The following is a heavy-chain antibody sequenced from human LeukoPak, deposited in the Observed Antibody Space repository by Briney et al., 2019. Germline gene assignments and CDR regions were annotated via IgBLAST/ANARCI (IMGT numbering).Heavy chain of an antibody. CDR1: GFTSSSYA. J-gene: IGHJ4*02. Sequence: GGSLRLSCAASGFTSSSYAMSWVRQAPGKGLEWVSAISGSGGSTYYADSVKGRFTISRDNSNYTLYLQMNSLRAEDSAVYYCAKEGVITMVRGANFDYRGQGTLVSVSS. CDR3: AKEGVITMVRGANFDY. D-gene: IGHD3-10*01. CDR2: ISGSGGST. V-gene: IGHV3-23*01.